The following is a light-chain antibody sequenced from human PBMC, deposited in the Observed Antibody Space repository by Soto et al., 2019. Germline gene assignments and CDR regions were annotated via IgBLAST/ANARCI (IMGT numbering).Light chain of an antibody. V-gene: IGLV3-21*04. Sequence: SYELTQPPSVSVAPEKTARLTCGGDNIGSKRVHWYRQKPGQAPVLVIYYDSDRPSGIPERFSGSNSGNTATLTINRVEAGHEADYYCQVWDITTDHYVFGTGTKVTVL. CDR3: QVWDITTDHYV. CDR2: YDS. CDR1: NIGSKR. J-gene: IGLJ1*01.